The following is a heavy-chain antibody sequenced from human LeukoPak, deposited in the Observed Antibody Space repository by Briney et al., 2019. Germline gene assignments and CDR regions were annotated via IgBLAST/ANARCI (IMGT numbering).Heavy chain of an antibody. V-gene: IGHV4-39*01. J-gene: IGHJ4*02. D-gene: IGHD6-6*01. CDR1: GGSISSSSYY. Sequence: PSETLSLTRTVSGGSISSSSYYWGWIRQPPGKGLEWIGSIYYSGSTYYNPSLKSRVTISVDTSKNQFSLKLSSVTAADTAVYYCARHPWSLAARFTFDYWGQGTLVTVSS. CDR3: ARHPWSLAARFTFDY. CDR2: IYYSGST.